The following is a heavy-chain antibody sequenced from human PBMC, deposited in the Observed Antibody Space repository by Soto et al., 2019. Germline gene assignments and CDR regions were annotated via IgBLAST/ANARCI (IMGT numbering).Heavy chain of an antibody. CDR3: ARWVGGYDSSYYYYYMDV. CDR1: GFTFSDYY. CDR2: ISSSGSTI. Sequence: PGGSLRLSCAASGFTFSDYYMSWIRQAPGKGLEWVSYISSSGSTIYYADSVKGRFTISRDNAKNSLYLQMNSLRAEDTAVYYCARWVGGYDSSYYYYYMDVWGKGTTVTVSS. J-gene: IGHJ6*03. D-gene: IGHD5-12*01. V-gene: IGHV3-11*01.